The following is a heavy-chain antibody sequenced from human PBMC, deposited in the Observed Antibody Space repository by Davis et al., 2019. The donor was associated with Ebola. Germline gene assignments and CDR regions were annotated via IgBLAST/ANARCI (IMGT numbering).Heavy chain of an antibody. Sequence: GESLKISCAASGFTFNNYAMSWVRQAPGKGLQWVSTIVATSGGTYQADSVKGRFTISRDNYKNTLFLQMNSLTAEDTALYYCAKGRCSGGSCPLGYWGQGTLVTVSS. CDR3: AKGRCSGGSCPLGY. CDR2: IVATSGGT. CDR1: GFTFNNYA. D-gene: IGHD2-15*01. V-gene: IGHV3-23*01. J-gene: IGHJ4*02.